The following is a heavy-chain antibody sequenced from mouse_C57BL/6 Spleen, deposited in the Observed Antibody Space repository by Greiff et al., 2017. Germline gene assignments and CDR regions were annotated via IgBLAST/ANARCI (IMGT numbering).Heavy chain of an antibody. CDR3: ALLSNYSWFAY. Sequence: VKLQQPGAELVKPGASVKLSCKASGYTFTSYWMHWVKQRPGQGLEWIGMIHPNSGSTNYNEKFKSKATLTVDKSSSTAYMQLSSLTSEDSAVYYCALLSNYSWFAYWGQGTLVTVSA. D-gene: IGHD2-5*01. J-gene: IGHJ3*01. V-gene: IGHV1-64*01. CDR1: GYTFTSYW. CDR2: IHPNSGST.